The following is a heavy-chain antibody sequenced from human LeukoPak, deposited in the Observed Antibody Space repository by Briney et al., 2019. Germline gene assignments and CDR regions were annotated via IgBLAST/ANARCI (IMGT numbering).Heavy chain of an antibody. CDR2: ISGNGGTT. CDR3: AKDISNWNSRHFDD. D-gene: IGHD1-7*01. Sequence: GGSLRLSCAASGFTFDDYAMHWVRQVPGKGLEWVSLISGNGGTTYYADSVKRRFTISRDNSKTSLYLQMNSLRTEDTALYYCAKDISNWNSRHFDDWGQGTLVTVSS. CDR1: GFTFDDYA. V-gene: IGHV3-43*02. J-gene: IGHJ4*02.